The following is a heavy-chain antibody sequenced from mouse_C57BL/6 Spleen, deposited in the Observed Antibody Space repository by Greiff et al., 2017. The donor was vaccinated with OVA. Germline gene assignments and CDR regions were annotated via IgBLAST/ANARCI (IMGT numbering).Heavy chain of an antibody. CDR2: INPSSGYT. J-gene: IGHJ2*01. CDR3: ARYAVSDYDDGYYFDY. CDR1: GYTFTSYT. Sequence: VQRVESGAELARPGASVKMSCKASGYTFTSYTMHWVKQRPGQGLEWIGYINPSSGYTKYNQKFKDKATLTADKSSSTAYMQLSSLTSEDSAVYYCARYAVSDYDDGYYFDYWGQSTTLPVSS. D-gene: IGHD2-4*01. V-gene: IGHV1-4*01.